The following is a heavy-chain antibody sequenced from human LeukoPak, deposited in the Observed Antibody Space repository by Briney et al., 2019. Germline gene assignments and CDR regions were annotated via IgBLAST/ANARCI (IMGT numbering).Heavy chain of an antibody. V-gene: IGHV4-4*07. CDR3: ARDTWFGAGRTFDY. CDR1: GGSISSYY. CDR2: IYTSGST. J-gene: IGHJ4*02. D-gene: IGHD3-10*01. Sequence: SETLSLTCTVSGGSISSYYWNWIRQPAGKGPEWIGRIYTSGSTNYNPSLKSRVTISVDTSKNQFSLKLSSVTAADTAVYYCARDTWFGAGRTFDYWGQGTLVTVSS.